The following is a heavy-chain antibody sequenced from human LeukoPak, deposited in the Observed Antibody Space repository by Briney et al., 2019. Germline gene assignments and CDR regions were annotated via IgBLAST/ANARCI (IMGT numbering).Heavy chain of an antibody. CDR2: VKSKTDGGTT. D-gene: IGHD3-22*01. Sequence: GGSLRLSCAASGFTFSNVWMAWVRQAPGKGLEWIGRVKSKTDGGTTDYAAPVKGRFTISRDDSKNTLYLQMNSLKTEDAAVYYCTTYSSDSSGYYQFDYWGQGTLVTVSS. J-gene: IGHJ4*02. CDR1: GFTFSNVW. V-gene: IGHV3-15*01. CDR3: TTYSSDSSGYYQFDY.